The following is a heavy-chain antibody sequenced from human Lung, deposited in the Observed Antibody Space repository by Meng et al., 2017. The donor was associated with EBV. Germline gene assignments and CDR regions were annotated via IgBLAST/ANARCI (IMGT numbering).Heavy chain of an antibody. CDR2: IYYSGSN. Sequence: QWPLQQLGPGLVKPSKCLSLTFTVSGGSISSGGVYLSWICQHPGKGLEWIGYIYYSGSNYYNPALKSRVTISVDTYKNQFSLKMSSVTAADTAVYYCAATVNDGYFDYWGQGTLVTVSS. V-gene: IGHV4-31*03. CDR3: AATVNDGYFDY. J-gene: IGHJ4*02. D-gene: IGHD4-11*01. CDR1: GGSISSGGVY.